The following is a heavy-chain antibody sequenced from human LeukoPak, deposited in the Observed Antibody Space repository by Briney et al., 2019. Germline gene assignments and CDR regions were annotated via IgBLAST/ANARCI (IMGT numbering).Heavy chain of an antibody. CDR2: ISAYNGNT. CDR1: GYTFTSYG. CDR3: AGIPVFGVVLHQEPV. J-gene: IGHJ6*04. D-gene: IGHD3-3*01. Sequence: ASVKVSCTASGYTFTSYGISWVRQAPGQGLEWMGWISAYNGNTNYAQKLQGRVTMTTDTSTSTAYMELRSLRSDDTAVYFCAGIPVFGVVLHQEPVWGKGTTVAVSS. V-gene: IGHV1-18*01.